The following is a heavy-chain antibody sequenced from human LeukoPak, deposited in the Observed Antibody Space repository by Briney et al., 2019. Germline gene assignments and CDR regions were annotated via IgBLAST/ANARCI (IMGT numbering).Heavy chain of an antibody. CDR3: ARDCGPSSSWYLFDV. J-gene: IGHJ6*02. CDR2: INPSGGST. Sequence: ASVKVSCKASGYTFTSYYMHWVPQAPGQGLEWMGIINPSGGSTSYARKFQGRVTMTRDTSTSTVYMELSSLRSEDTAVYYCARDCGPSSSWYLFDVWGQGTTVTVSS. D-gene: IGHD6-13*01. V-gene: IGHV1-46*01. CDR1: GYTFTSYY.